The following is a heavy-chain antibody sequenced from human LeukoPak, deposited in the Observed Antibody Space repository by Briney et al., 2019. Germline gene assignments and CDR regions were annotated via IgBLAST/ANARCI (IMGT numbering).Heavy chain of an antibody. J-gene: IGHJ4*02. Sequence: ASVKVSCKASGYTFTSYYMHWVRQAPGQGLEWMGIINPSGGSTSYAQKFQGRVTMTRDTSTSTVYMELSSLRSEDTAVYYCARDPVGYCSGGSCYYFDYWGQGTLVTVSS. V-gene: IGHV1-46*01. CDR2: INPSGGST. D-gene: IGHD2-15*01. CDR1: GYTFTSYY. CDR3: ARDPVGYCSGGSCYYFDY.